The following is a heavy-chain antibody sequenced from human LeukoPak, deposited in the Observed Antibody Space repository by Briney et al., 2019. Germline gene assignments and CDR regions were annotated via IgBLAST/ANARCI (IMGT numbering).Heavy chain of an antibody. J-gene: IGHJ6*03. CDR2: IIPIFGTA. Sequence: SVKVSCKASGGTFSSYAISWVRQAPGQGLEWMGGIIPIFGTANYAQKFQGRVTITTDESTSTAYMELSSLRSEDTAVYYCARGVVSYYYYYYMDVWGKGPRSPSP. D-gene: IGHD2-15*01. CDR3: ARGVVSYYYYYYMDV. CDR1: GGTFSSYA. V-gene: IGHV1-69*05.